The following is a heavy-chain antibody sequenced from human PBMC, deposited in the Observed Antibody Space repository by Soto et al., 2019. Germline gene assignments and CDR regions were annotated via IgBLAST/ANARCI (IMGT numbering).Heavy chain of an antibody. Sequence: ASVKVSCKASGYTFTLYAMHWVRQAPGQRLEWMGWINAANGNTKSSQKFQGRVTFTRDTSASTGYMELSTLNSADTAVYYCARDQRRDYDFWSGYSQGFDYWGQGTPVAVSS. J-gene: IGHJ4*02. CDR2: INAANGNT. CDR1: GYTFTLYA. D-gene: IGHD3-3*01. V-gene: IGHV1-3*01. CDR3: ARDQRRDYDFWSGYSQGFDY.